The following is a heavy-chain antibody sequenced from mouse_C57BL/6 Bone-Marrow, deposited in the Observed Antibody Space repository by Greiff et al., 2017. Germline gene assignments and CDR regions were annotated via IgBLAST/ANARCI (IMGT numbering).Heavy chain of an antibody. D-gene: IGHD1-1*01. J-gene: IGHJ4*01. V-gene: IGHV1-50*01. Sequence: QVQLQQSGAELVKPGASVKLSCKASGYTFTSYWMQWVKQRPGQGLEWIGEIDPSDSYTNYNQKFKGKATLTVDTSSSTAYMQLSSLTSEDSAVYYCARPHGSSSYAMDYWGQGTSVTVSS. CDR1: GYTFTSYW. CDR2: IDPSDSYT. CDR3: ARPHGSSSYAMDY.